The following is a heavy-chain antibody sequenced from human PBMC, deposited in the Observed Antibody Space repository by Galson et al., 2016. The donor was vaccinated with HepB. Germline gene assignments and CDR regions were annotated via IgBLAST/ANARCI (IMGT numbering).Heavy chain of an antibody. D-gene: IGHD3-10*01. CDR1: GFIFSSYA. Sequence: SLRLSCAASGFIFSSYAMNWVHQAPGKGLEWVSGISGSGGSTYYADSVKGRFTISRDNSKNTLYLQMNSLRAEDTAVYYCAKDNSGLKVFNMVRELSRMDVWGQRTTVTVSS. V-gene: IGHV3-23*01. J-gene: IGHJ6*02. CDR3: AKDNSGLKVFNMVRELSRMDV. CDR2: ISGSGGST.